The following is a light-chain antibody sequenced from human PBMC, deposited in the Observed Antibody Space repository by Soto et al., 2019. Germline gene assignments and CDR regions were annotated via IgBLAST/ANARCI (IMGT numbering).Light chain of an antibody. V-gene: IGKV3-15*01. CDR2: DTS. J-gene: IGKJ4*01. Sequence: ETVMTQSPAALSVSPGDRASLSCRASQSVGANLAWYQVKPGQSPRRLIYDTSTRATGIPDRFTGSGSGTEFTLTIASLRSDDIAVYYCQQYDDWPPLTFGGGTKVDLK. CDR1: QSVGAN. CDR3: QQYDDWPPLT.